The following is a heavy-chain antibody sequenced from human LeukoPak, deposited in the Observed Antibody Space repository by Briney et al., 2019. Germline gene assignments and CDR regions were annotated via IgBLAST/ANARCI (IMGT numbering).Heavy chain of an antibody. Sequence: PGGSLRLSCAASGFTFSSYAMHWVRQAPGKGLEYVPDISSNGGSTYYANSVKGRFTISRDNSKNTLYLQMGSLRTEDMAVYYCARGGTYTYGSPFGYWGQGTLVTVSS. CDR1: GFTFSSYA. J-gene: IGHJ4*02. D-gene: IGHD5-18*01. V-gene: IGHV3-64*01. CDR3: ARGGTYTYGSPFGY. CDR2: ISSNGGST.